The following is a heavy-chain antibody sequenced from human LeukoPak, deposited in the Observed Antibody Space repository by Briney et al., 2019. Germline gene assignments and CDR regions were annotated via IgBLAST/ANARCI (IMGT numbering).Heavy chain of an antibody. CDR1: GFTFSSYA. J-gene: IGHJ6*02. CDR3: AKDPSVMVPHTMDV. V-gene: IGHV3-23*01. Sequence: GRSLRLSWPASGFTFSSYAISWVRQAPGKGLEWLSAISGRGGSTYYADSVKGRFTISRDNSKNTLYLQMNSLRAEDTAVYYCAKDPSVMVPHTMDVWGQGTTVTVSS. CDR2: ISGRGGST. D-gene: IGHD5-18*01.